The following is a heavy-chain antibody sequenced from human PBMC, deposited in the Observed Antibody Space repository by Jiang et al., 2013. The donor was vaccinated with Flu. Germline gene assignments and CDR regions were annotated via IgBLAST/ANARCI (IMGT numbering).Heavy chain of an antibody. Sequence: QLVESGGGLIQPGGSLRLSCAAAGFTVSSNYMSWVRQAPGKGLEWVSVIYGGGDTYYADSVKGRFTISRDNSKNALYLQMNSLRAEDTAVYYCDENLNPAYGMNVWGQGTTVTVSS. CDR1: GFTVSSNY. J-gene: IGHJ6*02. V-gene: IGHV3-53*01. CDR2: IYGGGDT. CDR3: DENLNPAYGMNV.